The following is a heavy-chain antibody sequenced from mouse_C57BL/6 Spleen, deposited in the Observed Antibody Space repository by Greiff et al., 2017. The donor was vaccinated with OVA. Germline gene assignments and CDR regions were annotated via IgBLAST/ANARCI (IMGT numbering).Heavy chain of an antibody. CDR3: ARSLMITRYYFDY. J-gene: IGHJ2*01. Sequence: VQLQQPGAELVMPGASVKLSCKASGYTFTSYWMHWVKQRPGQGLEWIGEIDPSDSNTNYNKKFKGKSTLTVDKSSSTAYMQLSSLTSEDSAVYYCARSLMITRYYFDYWGQGTTLTVSS. CDR2: IDPSDSNT. CDR1: GYTFTSYW. D-gene: IGHD2-4*01. V-gene: IGHV1-69*01.